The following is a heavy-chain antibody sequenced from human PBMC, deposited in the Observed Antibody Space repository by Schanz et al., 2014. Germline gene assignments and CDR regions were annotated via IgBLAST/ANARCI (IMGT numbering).Heavy chain of an antibody. Sequence: QVQLVQSGAEVKKPGASVKVSCKASGYTFTSDSMHWVRQAPGQGLELMGWINPNSGTTNYAQKFQGWVTMTRDTSISTAYMELSRLKSDDTAVYYCARAFGGYDPAGALDYWGQGTLVTVSS. CDR1: GYTFTSDS. CDR2: INPNSGTT. CDR3: ARAFGGYDPAGALDY. J-gene: IGHJ4*02. D-gene: IGHD5-12*01. V-gene: IGHV1-2*04.